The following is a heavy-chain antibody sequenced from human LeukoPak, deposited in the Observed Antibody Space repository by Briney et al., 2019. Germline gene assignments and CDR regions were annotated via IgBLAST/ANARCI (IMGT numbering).Heavy chain of an antibody. V-gene: IGHV1-2*02. Sequence: GASVKVSCKASGYTFTGYYMHWVRQAPGQGLEWMGWIHPNSGGTNYAQKFQGRVTMARDTYISTAYMELSRLRSDDTAVYYCAREGLGGYAAVDYWGQGTLVTVSS. CDR3: AREGLGGYAAVDY. CDR1: GYTFTGYY. D-gene: IGHD3-16*01. J-gene: IGHJ4*02. CDR2: IHPNSGGT.